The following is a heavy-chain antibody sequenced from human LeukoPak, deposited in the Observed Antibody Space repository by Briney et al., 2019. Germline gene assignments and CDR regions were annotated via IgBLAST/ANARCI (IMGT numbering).Heavy chain of an antibody. CDR1: GGSISSGGYY. J-gene: IGHJ2*01. CDR2: IYYSGST. D-gene: IGHD2-15*01. V-gene: IGHV4-31*03. Sequence: SQTLSPTCTVSGGSISSGGYYWSWIRQHPGKGLEWIGYIYYSGSTYYNPSLKSRVTISVDTSKNQFSLKLSSVTAADTAVYYCASQLGGYCSGGSCYSPRWYWYFDLWGRGTLVTVSS. CDR3: ASQLGGYCSGGSCYSPRWYWYFDL.